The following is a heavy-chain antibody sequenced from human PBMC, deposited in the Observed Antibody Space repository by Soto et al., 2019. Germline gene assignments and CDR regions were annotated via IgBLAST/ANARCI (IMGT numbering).Heavy chain of an antibody. CDR1: GLTFRSYA. J-gene: IGHJ4*02. CDR3: ARDLSVAGPDY. Sequence: SLRLSCAASGLTFRSYAMHWVRQAPGKGLEWVAVISYDESDKYYADSLKGRFTISRDNSKNTLYLQMNSLRGEDTAVYYCARDLSVAGPDYWGQGTLVTVSS. D-gene: IGHD6-19*01. V-gene: IGHV3-30*03. CDR2: ISYDESDK.